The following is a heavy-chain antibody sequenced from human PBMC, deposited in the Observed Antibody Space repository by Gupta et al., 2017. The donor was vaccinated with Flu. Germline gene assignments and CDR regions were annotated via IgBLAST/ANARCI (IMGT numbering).Heavy chain of an antibody. Sequence: PGKGLEWVGRTRDKGYSYTTEYAASVKGRFTVSRDDSKNSLFLQMNSLKTEDTAVYYCARATYEETSYGMDVWGQGTMVIVSS. CDR2: TRDKGYSYTT. CDR3: ARATYEETSYGMDV. V-gene: IGHV3-72*01. J-gene: IGHJ6*02. D-gene: IGHD3-16*01.